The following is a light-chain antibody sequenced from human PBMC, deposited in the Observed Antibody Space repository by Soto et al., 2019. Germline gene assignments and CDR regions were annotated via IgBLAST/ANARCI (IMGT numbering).Light chain of an antibody. J-gene: IGKJ1*01. CDR1: QSVSTY. Sequence: TQSPPSLSAPAGDTITITCRASQSVSTYLLWYHQKPGQAPRLLIYDASNRATGIPARFSGSGSGTDFTLTISSLEPEDFAVYYCQQRSNWPPGWTFGQGTKVDIK. V-gene: IGKV3-11*01. CDR2: DAS. CDR3: QQRSNWPPGWT.